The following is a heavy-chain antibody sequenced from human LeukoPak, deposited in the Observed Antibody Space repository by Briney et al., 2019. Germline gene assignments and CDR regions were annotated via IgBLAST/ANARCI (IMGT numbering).Heavy chain of an antibody. D-gene: IGHD3-10*01. Sequence: SVKLSCKASGGTFSSYAIIWVRQAPGQGLECMGGIIPIFGTANYAQKLHSTVTITADDSTITAYIDQSSLRSEDTAVYDSARYCDYYGPWEVDPWGQGTLVTVSS. V-gene: IGHV1-69*01. CDR1: GGTFSSYA. J-gene: IGHJ5*02. CDR3: ARYCDYYGPWEVDP. CDR2: IIPIFGTA.